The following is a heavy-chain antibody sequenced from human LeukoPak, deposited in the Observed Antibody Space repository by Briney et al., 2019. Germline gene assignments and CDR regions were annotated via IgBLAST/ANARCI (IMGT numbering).Heavy chain of an antibody. CDR2: ISWNSGSI. CDR3: AKGGYCSSTSCYFDY. J-gene: IGHJ4*02. Sequence: GGSLRLSCAASGFTFDDYTMHWVRQAPGKGLEWVSGISWNSGSIGYADSVKGRFTISRDNAKNSLYLQMNSLRAEDTALYYCAKGGYCSSTSCYFDYWGQGTLVTVSS. V-gene: IGHV3-9*01. CDR1: GFTFDDYT. D-gene: IGHD2-2*01.